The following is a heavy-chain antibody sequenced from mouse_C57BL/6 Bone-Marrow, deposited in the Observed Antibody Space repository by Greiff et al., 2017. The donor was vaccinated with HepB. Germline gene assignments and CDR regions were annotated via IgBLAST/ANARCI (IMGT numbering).Heavy chain of an antibody. Sequence: VQLQQPGAELVKPGASVKMSCKASGYTFTSYWITWAKQRPGQGLEWIGDIYPGSGSTNYNEKFKSKATLTVDTSSSTAYMQLSSLTSEDSAVYYCAREGGGYYDYFDYWGQGTTLTVSS. J-gene: IGHJ2*01. CDR1: GYTFTSYW. V-gene: IGHV1-55*01. CDR3: AREGGGYYDYFDY. D-gene: IGHD2-3*01. CDR2: IYPGSGST.